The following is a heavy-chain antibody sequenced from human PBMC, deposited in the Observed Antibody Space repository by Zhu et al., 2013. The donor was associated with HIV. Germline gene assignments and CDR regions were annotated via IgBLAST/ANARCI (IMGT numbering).Heavy chain of an antibody. CDR1: GGSISSGDYY. CDR3: ARAGYDYIWGIYRYLDY. V-gene: IGHV4-30-4*01. D-gene: IGHD3-16*02. Sequence: QVQLQESGPGLVKPSQTLSLTCTVSGGSISSGDYYWSWIRQPPGKGLEWIGYIYYSGSTYYNPSLKSRVTISVDTSKNQFSLKLSSVTAADTAVYYCARAGYDYIWGIYRYLDYWGQGTLVTVSS. J-gene: IGHJ4*02. CDR2: IYYSGST.